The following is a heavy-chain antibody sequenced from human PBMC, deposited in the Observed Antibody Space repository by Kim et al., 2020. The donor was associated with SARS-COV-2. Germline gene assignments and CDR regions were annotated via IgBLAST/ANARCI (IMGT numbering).Heavy chain of an antibody. CDR2: ISSNGGST. CDR3: VQFGYSSSSYYDY. J-gene: IGHJ4*02. V-gene: IGHV3-64D*09. CDR1: GFTFSSYA. D-gene: IGHD6-13*01. Sequence: GGSLRLSCSASGFTFSSYAMHWVRQAPGKGLEYVSAISSNGGSTYYADSVKGRFTISRDNSKNTLYLQMSSLRAEDTAVYYCVQFGYSSSSYYDYWGQGTLVTVSS.